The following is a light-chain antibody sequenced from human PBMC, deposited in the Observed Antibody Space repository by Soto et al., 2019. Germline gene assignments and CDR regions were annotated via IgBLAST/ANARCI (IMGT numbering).Light chain of an antibody. J-gene: IGKJ3*01. CDR1: LSVSSY. Sequence: EIVLTQSPATLSLSPGERATLSCRASLSVSSYLAWSQQKPGQAPRLLIYDASNRATGVPARFSGSGSGTDFTLTISSLEPEDFAVYYCHQRSNSPFTFGPGTKVDIK. V-gene: IGKV3-11*01. CDR3: HQRSNSPFT. CDR2: DAS.